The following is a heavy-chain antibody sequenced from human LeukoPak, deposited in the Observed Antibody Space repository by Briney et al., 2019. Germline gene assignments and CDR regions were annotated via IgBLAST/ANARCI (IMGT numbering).Heavy chain of an antibody. CDR3: ARGWDNSGYYCDY. Sequence: PGGSLRLSCAASGFSFNNSEMYWVRQAPGKGLEWVGYISSTGYGISYADSVKGRLTISRENAKNSLFLQMNSLRVEDKAVYFCARGWDNSGYYCDYWGQGTLVTVSS. D-gene: IGHD6-19*01. J-gene: IGHJ4*02. CDR1: GFSFNNSE. CDR2: ISSTGYGI. V-gene: IGHV3-48*03.